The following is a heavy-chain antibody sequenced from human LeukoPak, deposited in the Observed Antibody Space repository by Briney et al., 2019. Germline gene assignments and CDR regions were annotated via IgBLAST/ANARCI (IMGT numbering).Heavy chain of an antibody. Sequence: PGRSLRLSCAASGFTFSSYSMNWVRQAPGKGLEWVSSISSSSSYIYYADSVKGRFTISRDNAKNSLYLQMNSLRAEDTAVYYCARRWKTGAFDIWGQGTMVTVSS. CDR1: GFTFSSYS. CDR2: ISSSSSYI. V-gene: IGHV3-21*01. CDR3: ARRWKTGAFDI. J-gene: IGHJ3*02. D-gene: IGHD4-23*01.